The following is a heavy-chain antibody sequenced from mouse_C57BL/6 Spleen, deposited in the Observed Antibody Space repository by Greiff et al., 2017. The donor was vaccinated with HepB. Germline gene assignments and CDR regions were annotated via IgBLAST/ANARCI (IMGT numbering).Heavy chain of an antibody. CDR1: GYSITSGYY. J-gene: IGHJ2*01. CDR2: ISYDGSN. Sequence: EVQVVESGPGLVKPSQSLSLTCSVTGYSITSGYYWTWIRQFPGNKLEWMGYISYDGSNNYNPSLKNRISITRDTSKNQFFLKLNSVTTEDTATYYCARGNLLLNFDYWGQGTTLTVSS. D-gene: IGHD1-1*01. V-gene: IGHV3-6*01. CDR3: ARGNLLLNFDY.